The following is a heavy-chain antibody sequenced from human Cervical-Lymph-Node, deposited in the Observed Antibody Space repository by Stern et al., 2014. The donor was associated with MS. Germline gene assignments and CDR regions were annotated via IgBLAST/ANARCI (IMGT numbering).Heavy chain of an antibody. CDR2: MCHSGTT. Sequence: QVKLQESGPGLAKPSETLSLTCTVSGASISSYYWSWIRQPAGKGLEWFGLMCHSGTTNYNPSLKSRVTMSADTPKTQFALKLSSVTAADTAVYYCARARERRAFDIWGQGTMVTVSS. CDR3: ARARERRAFDI. J-gene: IGHJ3*02. CDR1: GASISSYY. D-gene: IGHD5-24*01. V-gene: IGHV4-4*07.